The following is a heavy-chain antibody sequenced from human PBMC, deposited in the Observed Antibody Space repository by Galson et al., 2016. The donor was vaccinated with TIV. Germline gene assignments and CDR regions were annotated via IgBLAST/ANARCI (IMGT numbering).Heavy chain of an antibody. V-gene: IGHV4-59*02. CDR3: ARGEMDYVNWFDA. J-gene: IGHJ5*02. CDR1: GGSVSDQY. CDR2: IYYGTTT. Sequence: ETLSLTCTVSGGSVSDQYWSWFRQPPGKGLEWIGYIYYGTTTNYNPSLQSRVRISVDTSKNQFSMKLTSVTAADTAVYYCARGEMDYVNWFDAWGQGTLVTVSS. D-gene: IGHD4-17*01.